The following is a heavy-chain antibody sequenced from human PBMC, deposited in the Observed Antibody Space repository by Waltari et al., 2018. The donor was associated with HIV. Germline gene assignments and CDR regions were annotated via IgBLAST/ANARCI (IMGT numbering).Heavy chain of an antibody. Sequence: EVQLVESGGGLVQPGRSLRLSCVASGFKFDDYAIHWVRQAPGKGLEWVSCISWNSRSVAYAASVNGRFSVSRDNAKTSVSLQIHSLRTEDTALYYCAKEDGPFGDILTGHFAFDYWGQGVLVTVSS. D-gene: IGHD3-9*01. V-gene: IGHV3-9*01. J-gene: IGHJ4*02. CDR3: AKEDGPFGDILTGHFAFDY. CDR1: GFKFDDYA. CDR2: ISWNSRSV.